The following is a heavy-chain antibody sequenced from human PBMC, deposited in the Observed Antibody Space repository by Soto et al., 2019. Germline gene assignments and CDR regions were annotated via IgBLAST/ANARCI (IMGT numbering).Heavy chain of an antibody. J-gene: IGHJ4*02. V-gene: IGHV3-30*03. Sequence: QVQLVESGGGVVQPGRSLRLSCVASDFTFSSFGMHWVRQAPGKGLEWVAFISFHGSDKYYTDSVKGRFTISRDNSKNTVYLEMNSLTPEDTAVYYCARGDREVEAWGRGTLLTVSS. CDR3: ARGDREVEA. CDR1: DFTFSSFG. CDR2: ISFHGSDK.